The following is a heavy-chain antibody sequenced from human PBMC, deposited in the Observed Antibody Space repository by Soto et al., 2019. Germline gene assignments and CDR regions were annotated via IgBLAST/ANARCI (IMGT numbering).Heavy chain of an antibody. J-gene: IGHJ6*02. D-gene: IGHD4-17*01. CDR2: IYHSGST. V-gene: IGHV4-30-2*01. CDR1: GGSISSGGYS. CDR3: ARAHYGDYGYGMDV. Sequence: SETLSLTCAFSGGSISSGGYSWSWIRQPPGKGLEWIGYIYHSGSTYYNPSLKSRVTISVDRSKNQFSLKLSSVTAADTAVYYCARAHYGDYGYGMDVWGQGTTVTSP.